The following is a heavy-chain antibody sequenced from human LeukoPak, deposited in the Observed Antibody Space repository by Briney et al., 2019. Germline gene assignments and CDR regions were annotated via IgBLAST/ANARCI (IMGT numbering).Heavy chain of an antibody. CDR2: INHSGST. V-gene: IGHV4-34*01. CDR1: GGSFSGYY. D-gene: IGHD5/OR15-5a*01. Sequence: PSETLSLTCAVYGGSFSGYYWSWIRQPPGKGPEWIGEINHSGSTNYNPSLKSRVTISVDTSKNQFSLKLSSVTAADTAVYYCASSPRVSGPPSHWGQGTLVTVSS. CDR3: ASSPRVSGPPSH. J-gene: IGHJ4*02.